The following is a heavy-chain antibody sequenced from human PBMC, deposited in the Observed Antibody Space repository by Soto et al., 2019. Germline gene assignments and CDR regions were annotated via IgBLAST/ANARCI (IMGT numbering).Heavy chain of an antibody. D-gene: IGHD1-7*01. V-gene: IGHV4-34*01. J-gene: IGHJ5*02. Sequence: SETLSLTCAVYGGSFSGYYWSWIRQPPGKGLEWIGEINHSGSTNYNPSLKSRVTISVDTSKNQFSLKLSSVTAADTAVYYCARETITGTTTAPWGQGTLVTVSS. CDR3: ARETITGTTTAP. CDR1: GGSFSGYY. CDR2: INHSGST.